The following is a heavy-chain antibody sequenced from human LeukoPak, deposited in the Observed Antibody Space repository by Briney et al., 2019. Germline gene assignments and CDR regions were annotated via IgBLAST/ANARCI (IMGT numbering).Heavy chain of an antibody. Sequence: NVSGPTLVNPTQTLTLTCTFSGFSLSTSGAGVGWIRQPPGKALEWLALIYWNDDKRYSPSLKSSLAITKDTSKNQVVLTMTNVDPVDTATYFCAHAPRTQNPGGWYDNLYYFDSWGQGTLVIVSS. J-gene: IGHJ4*02. V-gene: IGHV2-5*01. D-gene: IGHD6-19*01. CDR2: IYWNDDK. CDR1: GFSLSTSGAG. CDR3: AHAPRTQNPGGWYDNLYYFDS.